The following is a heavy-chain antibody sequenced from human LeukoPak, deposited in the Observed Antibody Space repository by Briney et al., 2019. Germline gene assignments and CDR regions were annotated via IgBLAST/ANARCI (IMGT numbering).Heavy chain of an antibody. D-gene: IGHD3-3*01. CDR1: GFTFSSYS. V-gene: IGHV3-21*01. CDR3: ARVSVTVFGVVTGTSDYYYYGMDV. Sequence: GGSLRLSCAASGFTFSSYSMNWVRQAPGKGLEWVSSISSSSSYIYYADSVKGRFTISRDNAKSSLYLQMNSLRAEDTAVYYCARVSVTVFGVVTGTSDYYYYGMDVWGQGTTVTVSS. CDR2: ISSSSSYI. J-gene: IGHJ6*02.